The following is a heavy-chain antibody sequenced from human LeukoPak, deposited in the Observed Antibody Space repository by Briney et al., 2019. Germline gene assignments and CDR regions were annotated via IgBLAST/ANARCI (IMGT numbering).Heavy chain of an antibody. CDR3: AREDYYDSSGYYYSPDYYYYYGMDV. V-gene: IGHV3-30-3*01. CDR2: ISYDGSNK. D-gene: IGHD3-22*01. CDR1: GFTFSSYA. J-gene: IGHJ6*02. Sequence: PGGSLRLSCAASGFTFSSYAMHWVRQAPGKGLEWVAVISYDGSNKYYADSVKGRFTISRDNSKNTLYLQMNSLRAEDTAVYYCAREDYYDSSGYYYSPDYYYYYGMDVWGQGTTVTVFS.